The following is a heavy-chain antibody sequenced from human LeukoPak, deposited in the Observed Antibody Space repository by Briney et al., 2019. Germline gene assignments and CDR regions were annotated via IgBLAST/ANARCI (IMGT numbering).Heavy chain of an antibody. CDR3: VMDIQLST. Sequence: GGSLRLSCAAPGLTVSSNYMSCVRQAPGKGLEWVSVIYSDGSTYYADSVKGRFTISRDNSNHTLSLQMNSLRVEDTAIYYCVMDIQLSTWGRGTMVTVSS. CDR1: GLTVSSNY. D-gene: IGHD5-12*01. V-gene: IGHV3-53*01. J-gene: IGHJ3*01. CDR2: IYSDGST.